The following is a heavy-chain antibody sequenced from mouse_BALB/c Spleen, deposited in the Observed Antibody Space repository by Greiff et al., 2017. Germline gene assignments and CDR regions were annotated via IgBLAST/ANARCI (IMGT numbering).Heavy chain of an antibody. CDR1: GFTFTDYY. J-gene: IGHJ2*01. CDR2: IRNKANGYTT. CDR3: ARDSGRSYFDY. V-gene: IGHV7-3*02. Sequence: EVKVVESGGGLVQPGGSLRLSCATSGFTFTDYYMSWVRQPPGKALEWLGFIRNKANGYTTEYSASVKGRFTISRDNSQSILYLQMNTLRAEDSATYYCARDSGRSYFDYWGQGTTLTVSS.